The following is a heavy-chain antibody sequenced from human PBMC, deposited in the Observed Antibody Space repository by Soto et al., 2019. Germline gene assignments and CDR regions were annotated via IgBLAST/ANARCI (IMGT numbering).Heavy chain of an antibody. CDR3: AKVLHDYGDYNYYGMDV. D-gene: IGHD4-17*01. Sequence: GGSLRLSCAASGFTFSSYAMSWVRQAPGKGLEWVSAISGSGGSTYYADSVKGRFTISRDNSKNTLYLQMNSLRAEDTAVYYCAKVLHDYGDYNYYGMDVWVQGTTVTVSS. CDR2: ISGSGGST. J-gene: IGHJ6*02. V-gene: IGHV3-23*01. CDR1: GFTFSSYA.